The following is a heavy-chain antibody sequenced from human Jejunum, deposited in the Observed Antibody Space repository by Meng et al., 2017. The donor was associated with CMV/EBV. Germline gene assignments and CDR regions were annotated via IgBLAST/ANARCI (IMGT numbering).Heavy chain of an antibody. V-gene: IGHV3-23*01. Sequence: TFRKNAISWVRQAPGKGLEWVAGISGSGGGTEYADSVKGRFSISRDNSKNTVFLQMNSLRDEDTAVYYCAKSGGEFLYFFYGMAMDVWGPGTTVTVSS. CDR3: AKSGGEFLYFFYGMAMDV. D-gene: IGHD2/OR15-2a*01. J-gene: IGHJ6*02. CDR1: TFRKNA. CDR2: ISGSGGGT.